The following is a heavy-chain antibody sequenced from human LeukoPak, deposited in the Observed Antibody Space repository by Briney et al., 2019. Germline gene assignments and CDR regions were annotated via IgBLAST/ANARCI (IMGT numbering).Heavy chain of an antibody. CDR3: ARDSVGYSNYEYMDV. CDR2: IYTSGST. CDR1: GGSISSGTYY. D-gene: IGHD4-11*01. J-gene: IGHJ6*03. Sequence: PSQTLSLTCTVSGGSISSGTYYWSWIRQPAGKGLEWIGHIYTSGSTNYNPSLKSRVTISVDTSKNQFSLNLSSVTAADTAAYYCARDSVGYSNYEYMDVWGKGTTVTVSS. V-gene: IGHV4-61*09.